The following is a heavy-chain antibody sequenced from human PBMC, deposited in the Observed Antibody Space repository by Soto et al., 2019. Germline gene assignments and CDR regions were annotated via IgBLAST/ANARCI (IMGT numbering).Heavy chain of an antibody. Sequence: SETLSLTCTVSGGSISSGGYYGSWIRQHPGKGLEGVGYIYYSGSTYYNPSLKSRVTISVDTSKNQFSLKLSSVTAADTAVYYCARYCSSTSCYEYFDYWGQGTLVNVSS. CDR2: IYYSGST. CDR1: GGSISSGGYY. J-gene: IGHJ4*02. V-gene: IGHV4-31*03. D-gene: IGHD2-2*01. CDR3: ARYCSSTSCYEYFDY.